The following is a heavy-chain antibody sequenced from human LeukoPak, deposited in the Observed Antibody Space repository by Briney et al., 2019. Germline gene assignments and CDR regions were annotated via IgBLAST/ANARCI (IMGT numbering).Heavy chain of an antibody. CDR3: ARDLDYYATDQ. Sequence: GGSLSLSCAASGGSISSYCWSWIRQAPGKGLEWVANIGKDGGANHYVGSVKGRFTISRDNAKNSLYLQISILRAHDMAVYYCARDLDYYATDQWGQGTLVTVSS. D-gene: IGHD3/OR15-3a*01. CDR2: IGKDGGAN. CDR1: GGSISSYC. V-gene: IGHV3-7*01. J-gene: IGHJ5*02.